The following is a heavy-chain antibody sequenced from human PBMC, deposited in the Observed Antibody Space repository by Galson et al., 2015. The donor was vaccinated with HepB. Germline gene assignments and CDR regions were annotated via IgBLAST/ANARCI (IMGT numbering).Heavy chain of an antibody. Sequence: SLRLSCAASGFTFSSYGMHWVRQAPGKGLEWVAVIWYDGSNKYYADSVKGRFTISRNNSKNTLYLQMNSLRAEDTAVYYCARDRPFLEKETTGGGDFDYSGHGTLVTASS. J-gene: IGHJ4*01. CDR2: IWYDGSNK. CDR1: GFTFSSYG. CDR3: ARDRPFLEKETTGGGDFDY. D-gene: IGHD3-3*01. V-gene: IGHV3-33*01.